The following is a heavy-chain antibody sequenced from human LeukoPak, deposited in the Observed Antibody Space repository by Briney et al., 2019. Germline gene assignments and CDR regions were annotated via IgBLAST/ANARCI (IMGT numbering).Heavy chain of an antibody. J-gene: IGHJ5*02. D-gene: IGHD1-26*01. CDR2: INPNSGGT. Sequence: ALVKISCKASGYTFTDYYMHWVRQAPGQGLEWMGWINPNSGGTNYAQDFHGRVTMTRDTSIITAYMELSRLRSDDTAVYYCARAGDSGNLAWGQGTLVTVSS. V-gene: IGHV1-2*02. CDR1: GYTFTDYY. CDR3: ARAGDSGNLA.